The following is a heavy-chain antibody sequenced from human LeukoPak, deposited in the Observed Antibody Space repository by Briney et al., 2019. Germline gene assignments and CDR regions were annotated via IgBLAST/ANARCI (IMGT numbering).Heavy chain of an antibody. D-gene: IGHD5-18*01. Sequence: SETLSLTCTVSGGSISSSSYHWGWIRQPPGKGLEWIGSIYYNGSTYYNPSLKSRVHISVDTSKNQFSVELTSVTAADTAVHYWARKVDGYNIDYRGQGNLVTASS. CDR2: IYYNGST. CDR3: ARKVDGYNIDY. CDR1: GGSISSSSYH. J-gene: IGHJ4*02. V-gene: IGHV4-39*07.